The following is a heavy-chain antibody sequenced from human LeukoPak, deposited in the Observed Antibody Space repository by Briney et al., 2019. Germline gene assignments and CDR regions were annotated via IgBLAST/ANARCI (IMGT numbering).Heavy chain of an antibody. CDR2: IIPIFGTA. CDR3: ARAGVAVASGGWFDP. J-gene: IGHJ5*02. CDR1: GGTFSSYA. V-gene: IGHV1-69*01. D-gene: IGHD6-19*01. Sequence: ASVKVPCKASGGTFSSYAISWVRQAPGQGLEWMGGIIPIFGTANYAQKFQGRVTITADESTSTAYMELSSLRSEDTAVYYCARAGVAVASGGWFDPWGQGTLVTVSS.